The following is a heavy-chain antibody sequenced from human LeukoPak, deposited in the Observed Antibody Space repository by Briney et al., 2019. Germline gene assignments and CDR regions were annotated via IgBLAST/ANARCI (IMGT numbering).Heavy chain of an antibody. J-gene: IGHJ6*03. D-gene: IGHD6-19*01. V-gene: IGHV7-4-1*02. CDR2: INTNTGNP. CDR1: GYTFTGYY. Sequence: HRASVKVSCKASGYTFTGYYIHWVRQAPGQGLEWMGWINTNTGNPTYAQGFTGRFVFSLDTSVSTAYLQISSLKAEDTAVYYCASAAGYSSGWYSYYYMDVWGKGTTVTVSS. CDR3: ASAAGYSSGWYSYYYMDV.